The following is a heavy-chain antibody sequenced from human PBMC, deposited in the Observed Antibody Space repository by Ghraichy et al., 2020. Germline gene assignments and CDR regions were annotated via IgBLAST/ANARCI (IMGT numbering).Heavy chain of an antibody. J-gene: IGHJ5*02. D-gene: IGHD6-19*01. CDR1: GFTFSSYA. CDR2: ISGSGGST. V-gene: IGHV3-23*01. Sequence: GGSLRLSCAASGFTFSSYAMSWVRQAPGKGLEWVSAISGSGGSTYYADSVKGRFTISRDNSKNTLYLQMNSLRAEDTAVYYCAKDLYRPTESIAVAMRDSWFDPWGQGTLVTVSS. CDR3: AKDLYRPTESIAVAMRDSWFDP.